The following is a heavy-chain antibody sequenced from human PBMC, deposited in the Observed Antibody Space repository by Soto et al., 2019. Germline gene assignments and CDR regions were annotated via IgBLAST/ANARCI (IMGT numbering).Heavy chain of an antibody. CDR2: TSGSGGST. J-gene: IGHJ4*02. CDR3: AKGVSRPKEYYFDD. V-gene: IGHV3-23*01. Sequence: EVQLLESGGGLVQPGGSLRLSCAASGFTFTNYAMGWIRQAPGKGLEWVSGTSGSGGSTYYADSVKGRFTISRDNSKSTLYLQMNSLRAEDTAVYYCAKGVSRPKEYYFDDWGQGTLVTVSS. CDR1: GFTFTNYA.